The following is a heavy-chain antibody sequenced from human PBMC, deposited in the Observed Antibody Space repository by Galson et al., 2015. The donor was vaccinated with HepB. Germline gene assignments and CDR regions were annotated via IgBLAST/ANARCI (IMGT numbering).Heavy chain of an antibody. CDR3: ATSPFYCSSTSCYRIFDH. CDR2: INRDVHST. Sequence: SLRLSCAASGFTFSNHRMHWVRQAPLTCLVLCSRINRDVHSTHYADSDEVRFNVSRDNAKNTLYLQMNSLRAEDTAVYYCATSPFYCSSTSCYRIFDHLCQGPLVTVSS. CDR1: GFTFSNHR. V-gene: IGHV3-74*01. D-gene: IGHD2-2*01. J-gene: IGHJ4*02.